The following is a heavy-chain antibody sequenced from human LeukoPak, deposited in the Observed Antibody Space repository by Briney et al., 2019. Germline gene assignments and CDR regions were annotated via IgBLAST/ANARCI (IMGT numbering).Heavy chain of an antibody. CDR1: GDSISSGGY. D-gene: IGHD2-2*02. CDR3: ARDGPSRSLYL. Sequence: PSETLSLTCTVSGDSISSGGYWSWIRQHPGTGLEWIGYIYYSVSTYSIPALQSRVTISVDTSKNQFSLKLNSVTAADTAVYYCARDGPSRSLYLWGQGTLVTVSS. V-gene: IGHV4-31*03. J-gene: IGHJ4*02. CDR2: IYYSVST.